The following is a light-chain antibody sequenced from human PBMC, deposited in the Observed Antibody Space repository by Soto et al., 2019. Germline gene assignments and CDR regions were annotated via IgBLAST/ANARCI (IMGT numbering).Light chain of an antibody. CDR3: RSYAGSATVV. Sequence: QSALTQPPSASGSPGQSVTISCTGTSTDIGAYDVVSWYRQHPGKAPKLILYGVFTRPSGVPDRISGSKSGNVASMTVSGLQADDEAVYFCRSYAGSATVVFGGGTKVTVL. V-gene: IGLV2-8*01. J-gene: IGLJ2*01. CDR2: GVF. CDR1: STDIGAYDV.